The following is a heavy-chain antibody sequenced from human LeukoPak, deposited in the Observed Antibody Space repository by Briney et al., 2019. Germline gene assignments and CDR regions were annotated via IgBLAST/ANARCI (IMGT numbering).Heavy chain of an antibody. D-gene: IGHD4-17*01. Sequence: GESLRLSCAASGFTFRSYGMHWVRQAPGKGLEWVAVIWYDGSNKYYADSVKGRFTISRDNSKNTLYLQMNSLRADDTAVYYCARETTTVRFDYWGQGTLVTVSS. V-gene: IGHV3-33*01. CDR1: GFTFRSYG. J-gene: IGHJ4*02. CDR2: IWYDGSNK. CDR3: ARETTTVRFDY.